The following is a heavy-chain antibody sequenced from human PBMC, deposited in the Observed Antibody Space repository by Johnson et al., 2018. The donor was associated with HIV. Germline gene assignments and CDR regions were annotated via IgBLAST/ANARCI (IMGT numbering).Heavy chain of an antibody. CDR2: ISWNSGSI. Sequence: VQLVESGGGLVQPGRSLRLSCAASGFTFDDYAMHWVRQPPGKGLEWVSGISWNSGSIGYADSVKGRFIISRDNAKNSLYLQMNSLRGEDTALYYCAKEKRYSADDAFDIWGQGTMVTVSS. D-gene: IGHD3-9*01. CDR3: AKEKRYSADDAFDI. CDR1: GFTFDDYA. V-gene: IGHV3-9*01. J-gene: IGHJ3*02.